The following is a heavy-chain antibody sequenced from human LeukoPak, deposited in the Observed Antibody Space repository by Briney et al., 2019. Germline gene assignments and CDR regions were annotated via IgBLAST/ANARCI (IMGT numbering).Heavy chain of an antibody. V-gene: IGHV3-23*01. CDR1: GFSFSSYA. CDR2: ISGSGGTT. D-gene: IGHD6-13*01. CDR3: AKDRSDDSRWYVGSH. Sequence: GGSLRLSCVTSGFSFSSYAMSWVRQAPGKGLEWVSSISGSGGTTNYADSVKGRLTISRDNSKNTLYLQMNSLGAEDTAVYYCAKDRSDDSRWYVGSHWGQGTLVTVSS. J-gene: IGHJ4*02.